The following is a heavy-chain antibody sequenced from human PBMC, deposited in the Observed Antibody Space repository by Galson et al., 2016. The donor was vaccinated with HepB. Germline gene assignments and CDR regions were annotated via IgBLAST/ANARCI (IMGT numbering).Heavy chain of an antibody. V-gene: IGHV3-74*01. Sequence: SLRLSCATSGFTFSNYWMHWVRQAPGKGLVWVSRINSDGSSTGFADSAKGRFTISRDNAKNTLYLQMNSLRAEDTAVYYCASSVRGSGSPPGGYWGQGTLVTVS. CDR2: INSDGSST. D-gene: IGHD3-10*01. CDR1: GFTFSNYW. J-gene: IGHJ4*02. CDR3: ASSVRGSGSPPGGY.